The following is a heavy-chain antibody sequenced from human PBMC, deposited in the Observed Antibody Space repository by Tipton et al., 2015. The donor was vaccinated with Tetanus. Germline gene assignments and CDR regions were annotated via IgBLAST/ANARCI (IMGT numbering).Heavy chain of an antibody. Sequence: QSGAEVKKPGESLKISCEGSTNSFNGYWIGWVRQMPGKGLEGMGIIYPGDSDTTYSPSFKGQVIISVDKSITTAYLHWSSLRASDTAMYYCARRRRDGYDMDVFDIWGQGTMVTVSS. CDR3: ARRRRDGYDMDVFDI. V-gene: IGHV5-51*01. CDR2: IYPGDSDT. CDR1: TNSFNGYW. D-gene: IGHD5-24*01. J-gene: IGHJ3*02.